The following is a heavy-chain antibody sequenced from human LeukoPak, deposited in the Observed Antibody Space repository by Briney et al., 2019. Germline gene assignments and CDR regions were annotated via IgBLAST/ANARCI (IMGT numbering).Heavy chain of an antibody. J-gene: IGHJ5*02. CDR1: GGSITGYS. CDR3: ARLTKFLTTYYPTP. D-gene: IGHD2/OR15-2a*01. CDR2: IFSSGST. Sequence: SETLSLTCTVSGGSITGYSWSWIRQPPGKGLEWVAYIFSSGSTNYNPSLKSRVTISLDTSKSQFSLKLISVTASDTAVYYCARLTKFLTTYYPTPWGQGTLVTVSS. V-gene: IGHV4-59*08.